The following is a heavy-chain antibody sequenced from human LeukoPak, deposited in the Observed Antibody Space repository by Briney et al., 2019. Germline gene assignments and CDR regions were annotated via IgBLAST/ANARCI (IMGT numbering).Heavy chain of an antibody. Sequence: GGSLRLSCAASGFTFSSYAMHWVRQAPGKGLEWVAVISYDGSNKYYADSVKGRFTISRDNSKNTLYLQMNSLRAEDTAVYYCARTVTVGTTDYFDYWGQGTLVTVSS. CDR2: ISYDGSNK. CDR1: GFTFSSYA. D-gene: IGHD1/OR15-1a*01. CDR3: ARTVTVGTTDYFDY. V-gene: IGHV3-30*14. J-gene: IGHJ4*02.